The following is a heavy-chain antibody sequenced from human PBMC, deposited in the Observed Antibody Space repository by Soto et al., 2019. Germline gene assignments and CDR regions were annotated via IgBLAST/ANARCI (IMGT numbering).Heavy chain of an antibody. V-gene: IGHV3-30*18. CDR2: ISYDGNNK. CDR3: AKAVDISVRGVPPSDY. Sequence: QVQLVESGGGVVQPGRSLRLSCAASGFIFNRFDMHWVRQAPGKGLEWVSVISYDGNNKYYADSVKGRFTISRDNSQNILYLQMNSLRLEDTALYYCAKAVDISVRGVPPSDYWGQGTLVTVSS. D-gene: IGHD3-10*02. CDR1: GFIFNRFD. J-gene: IGHJ4*02.